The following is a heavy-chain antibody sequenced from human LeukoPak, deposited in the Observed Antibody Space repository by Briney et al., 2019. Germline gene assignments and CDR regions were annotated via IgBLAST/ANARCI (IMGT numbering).Heavy chain of an antibody. V-gene: IGHV4-31*03. CDR2: IYYSGST. CDR3: ARGGGGYDSLDY. J-gene: IGHJ4*02. CDR1: GGSISSGGYY. D-gene: IGHD5-12*01. Sequence: PSQTLSLTCTVSGGSISSGGYYWSWIRQHPGKGLEWIGYIYYSGSTYYNPSLKSRVTISVDTSKNQFSLKLSSVTAADTAVYYCARGGGGYDSLDYWGQGTLVTVSS.